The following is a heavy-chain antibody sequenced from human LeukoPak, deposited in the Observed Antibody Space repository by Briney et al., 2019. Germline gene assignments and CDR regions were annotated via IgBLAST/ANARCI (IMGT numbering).Heavy chain of an antibody. Sequence: GGSLRLSCAASGFTVSSNYMSWVRQAPGKGLEWVSVIYSGGSTYYADSVKGRFTISRDNSKNTLYLQMSSLRAEDTAVYYCARGSSGYVFDYWGQGTLVTVSS. CDR3: ARGSSGYVFDY. V-gene: IGHV3-66*01. CDR2: IYSGGST. D-gene: IGHD6-19*01. CDR1: GFTVSSNY. J-gene: IGHJ4*02.